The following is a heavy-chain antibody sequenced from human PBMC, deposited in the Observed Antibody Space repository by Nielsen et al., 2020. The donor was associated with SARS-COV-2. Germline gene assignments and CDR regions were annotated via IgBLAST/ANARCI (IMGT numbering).Heavy chain of an antibody. CDR1: DGSISSYY. J-gene: IGHJ5*02. CDR2: IYYSGST. V-gene: IGHV4-59*01. CDR3: ARDSSGWLNWFDP. D-gene: IGHD6-19*01. Sequence: SETLSLTCTVSDGSISSYYWSWIRQPPGKGLEWIGYIYYSGSTNYNPSLKSRVTISVDTSKNQFSLKLSSVTAADTAVYYCARDSSGWLNWFDPWGQGTLVTVSS.